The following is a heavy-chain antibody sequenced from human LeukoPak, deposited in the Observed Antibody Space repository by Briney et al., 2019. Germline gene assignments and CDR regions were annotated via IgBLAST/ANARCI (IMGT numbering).Heavy chain of an antibody. CDR1: GGSISSYY. CDR3: ARDGHLYCYDSSGYYHGAFDI. V-gene: IGHV4-4*07. Sequence: PSETLSLTCTVSGGSISSYYWSWIRQPAGKGLEWIGRIYTSGSTNYNPSLKSRVTMSVDTSKNQFSLKLSSVTAADTAVYYCARDGHLYCYDSSGYYHGAFDIWGQGTMVTVSS. CDR2: IYTSGST. D-gene: IGHD3-22*01. J-gene: IGHJ3*02.